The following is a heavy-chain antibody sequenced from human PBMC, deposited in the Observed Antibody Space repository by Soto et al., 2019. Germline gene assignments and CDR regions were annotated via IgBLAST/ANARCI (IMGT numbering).Heavy chain of an antibody. V-gene: IGHV1-18*01. CDR1: GYAFSFG. D-gene: IGHD3-10*01. CDR3: ATYYFGSGSYYSFDN. J-gene: IGHJ4*02. Sequence: ASVKVSCKASGYAFSFGFSWVRQAPGQGLEWMGWISASDGSTNSAQKFRGRISLTTDTSTNTAYMDLLSLTSDDTAVYFCATYYFGSGSYYSFDNWGQGTLVPVSS. CDR2: ISASDGST.